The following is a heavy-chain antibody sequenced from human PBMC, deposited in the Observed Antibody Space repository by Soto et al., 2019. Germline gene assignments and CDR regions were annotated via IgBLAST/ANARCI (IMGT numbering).Heavy chain of an antibody. Sequence: EVQLLESGGGLVQPGGSLRLSCAASGFTFSSYAMSWVRQAPGKGLEWVSSISGSGGSTYYADSVKGRFTISRDNSKNTLYLQMNSLRAEDTAVYYCANVGKDSSGYYYSAFDIWGQGTMVTVSS. V-gene: IGHV3-23*01. CDR2: ISGSGGST. CDR1: GFTFSSYA. J-gene: IGHJ3*02. D-gene: IGHD3-22*01. CDR3: ANVGKDSSGYYYSAFDI.